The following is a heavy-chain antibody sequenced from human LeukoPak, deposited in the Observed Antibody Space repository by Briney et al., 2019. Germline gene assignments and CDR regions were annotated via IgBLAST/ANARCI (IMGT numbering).Heavy chain of an antibody. CDR3: AAKGNGYTGIYVFAH. CDR1: GFTFSSYW. J-gene: IGHJ4*02. CDR2: IKQDGSEK. V-gene: IGHV3-7*01. Sequence: GGSLRLSCAASGFTFSSYWMSWVRQAPGKGLEWVANIKQDGSEKYYVDSVKGRFTISRDNAENSLYLQMNSLRAEDTAVYYCAAKGNGYTGIYVFAHWGRGTLVTVSS. D-gene: IGHD5-12*01.